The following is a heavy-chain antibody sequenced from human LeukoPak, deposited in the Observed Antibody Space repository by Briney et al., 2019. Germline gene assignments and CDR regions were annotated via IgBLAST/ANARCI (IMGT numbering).Heavy chain of an antibody. CDR2: ISSSSSYI. CDR1: GFTFSSYS. CDR3: ARTHGPGYCSSTSCYCDY. Sequence: GSLRLSCAASGFTFSSYSMNWVRQAPGKGLEWVSSISSSSSYIYYADSVKGRFTISRDNAKNSLYLQMNSLRAEDTAVYYCARTHGPGYCSSTSCYCDYWGQGTLVTVSS. J-gene: IGHJ4*02. V-gene: IGHV3-21*01. D-gene: IGHD2-2*01.